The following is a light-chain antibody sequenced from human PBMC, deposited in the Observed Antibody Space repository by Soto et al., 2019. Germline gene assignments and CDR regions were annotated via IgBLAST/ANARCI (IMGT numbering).Light chain of an antibody. V-gene: IGKV3-20*01. CDR1: QSLSSIY. Sequence: EIVFTQSPGTLSFSPGQGATLSCRASQSLSSIYLAWYQQKPGQAPRLLIYRTSSRATGIPDRFSGSESETDFTLTISRLEPDDSAVYYCQQYGSSPRTFGPGTKVDIK. CDR2: RTS. J-gene: IGKJ1*01. CDR3: QQYGSSPRT.